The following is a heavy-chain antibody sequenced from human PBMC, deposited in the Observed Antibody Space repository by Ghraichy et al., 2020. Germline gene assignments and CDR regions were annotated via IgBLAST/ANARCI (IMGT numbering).Heavy chain of an antibody. D-gene: IGHD3-22*01. V-gene: IGHV1-69*13. CDR2: IIPIFGTA. Sequence: SVKVSCKASGGTFSSYAISWVRQAPGQGLEWMGGIIPIFGTANYAQKFQGRVTITADESTSTAYMELSSLRSEDTAVYYCARDHYYYDSSGYYHPGPFGDWGQGTLVTVSS. J-gene: IGHJ4*02. CDR3: ARDHYYYDSSGYYHPGPFGD. CDR1: GGTFSSYA.